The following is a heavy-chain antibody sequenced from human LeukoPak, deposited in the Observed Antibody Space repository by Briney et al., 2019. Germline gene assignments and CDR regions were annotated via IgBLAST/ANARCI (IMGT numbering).Heavy chain of an antibody. Sequence: GGSLSLSCAASGFTFSSYAMSWVRQAPGKGLEWVSVISGSGGNTYYADSVKGRFTISRDNSKNTLYLQMNYLRAEDTALYYCAKIAGAYCSGGSCEVDYWGQGTRVTVSS. CDR1: GFTFSSYA. J-gene: IGHJ4*02. D-gene: IGHD2-15*01. CDR3: AKIAGAYCSGGSCEVDY. CDR2: ISGSGGNT. V-gene: IGHV3-23*01.